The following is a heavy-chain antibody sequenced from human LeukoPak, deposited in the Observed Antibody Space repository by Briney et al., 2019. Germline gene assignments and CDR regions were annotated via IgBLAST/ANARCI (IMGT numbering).Heavy chain of an antibody. V-gene: IGHV4-4*02. CDR2: IYLYGTT. Sequence: PSETLSLTCSVSIGSLSSSKWWSWVRQSPVKGLEWIGEIYLYGTTNYNPSFTSRVTMSVDRSRNQFSLNLSSVTAADTAVYFCARARGYSYAFDYWGQGTLVTVSS. J-gene: IGHJ4*02. CDR1: IGSLSSSKW. D-gene: IGHD5-18*01. CDR3: ARARGYSYAFDY.